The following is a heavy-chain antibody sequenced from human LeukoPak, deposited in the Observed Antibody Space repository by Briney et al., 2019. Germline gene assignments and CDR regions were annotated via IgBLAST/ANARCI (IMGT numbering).Heavy chain of an antibody. V-gene: IGHV1-8*03. CDR2: MNPNSGNT. Sequence: ASVKVSCKASGYTFTSYDINWVRQATGQGLEWMGWMNPNSGNTGYAQKFQGRVTITRNTSISTAYMELSSQRSEDTAVYYCARVAGGAVAGDYWGQGTLVTVSS. D-gene: IGHD6-19*01. CDR1: GYTFTSYD. CDR3: ARVAGGAVAGDY. J-gene: IGHJ4*02.